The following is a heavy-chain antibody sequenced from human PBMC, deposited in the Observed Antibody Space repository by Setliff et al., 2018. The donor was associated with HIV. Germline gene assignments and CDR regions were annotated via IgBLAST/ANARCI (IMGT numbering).Heavy chain of an antibody. Sequence: SETLSLTCTVSGGSMSSYYWSWIRQPPGKGLEWIGSIYYTGSTDYNPSLMSRVTISLDTPKNQFSLKLNSVIAADTAVYHCARSLGTIWGYDYWGQGTLVTVSS. CDR2: IYYTGST. J-gene: IGHJ4*02. CDR1: GGSMSSYY. V-gene: IGHV4-59*01. CDR3: ARSLGTIWGYDY. D-gene: IGHD3-9*01.